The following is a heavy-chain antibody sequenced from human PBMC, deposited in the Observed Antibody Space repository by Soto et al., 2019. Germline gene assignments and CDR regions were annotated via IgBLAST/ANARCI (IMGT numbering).Heavy chain of an antibody. D-gene: IGHD3-9*01. Sequence: EVQLVESGGDLVQRGGCLRLSCAASGFPFSSYWMHWVRHTPGKGLDWVARISGDGDTTYYADSVTGRFTVSRDNAKNTLSLQISGLRAEDTAVYYCAREYYGLLTGYYTDYWGQGTMVSVSS. V-gene: IGHV3-74*01. CDR1: GFPFSSYW. CDR3: AREYYGLLTGYYTDY. J-gene: IGHJ4*02. CDR2: ISGDGDTT.